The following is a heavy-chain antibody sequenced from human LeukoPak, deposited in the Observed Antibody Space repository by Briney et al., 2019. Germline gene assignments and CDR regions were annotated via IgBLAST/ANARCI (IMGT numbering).Heavy chain of an antibody. CDR1: GFTFSSYA. V-gene: IGHV3-23*01. CDR3: AKDDKLCSGGSCYTNFDY. Sequence: GGSLRLSCAASGFTFSSYAMSWVRQAPGKGLEWVSAISGSSGSTYYADSVKGRFTISRDNSKNTLYLQMNSLRAGDTAVYYCAKDDKLCSGGSCYTNFDYWGQGTLVTVSS. CDR2: ISGSSGST. D-gene: IGHD2-15*01. J-gene: IGHJ4*02.